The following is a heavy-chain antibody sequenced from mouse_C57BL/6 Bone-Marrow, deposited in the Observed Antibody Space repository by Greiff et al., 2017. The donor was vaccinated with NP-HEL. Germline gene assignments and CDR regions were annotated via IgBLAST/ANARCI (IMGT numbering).Heavy chain of an antibody. D-gene: IGHD1-1*01. CDR2: IYPGDGDT. CDR1: GYAFSSSW. CDR3: ARSRIYYYGSSRMGY. V-gene: IGHV1-82*01. J-gene: IGHJ4*01. Sequence: QVQLQQSGPELVKPGASVKISCKASGYAFSSSWMNWVKQRPGKGLEWIGRIYPGDGDTNYNGKFKGKATLTADKSSSTAYMQLSSLTSDDSAVYFCARSRIYYYGSSRMGYWGQGTSVTVSS.